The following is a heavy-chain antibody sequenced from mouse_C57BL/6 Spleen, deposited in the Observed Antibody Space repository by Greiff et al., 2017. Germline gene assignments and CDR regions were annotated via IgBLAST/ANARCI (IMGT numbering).Heavy chain of an antibody. D-gene: IGHD2-3*01. CDR2: IDPENGDT. V-gene: IGHV14-4*01. J-gene: IGHJ3*01. Sequence: VQLQQSGAELVRPGASVKLSCTASGFNIKDAYMHWVKQRPEQGLEWIGWIDPENGDTEYASKFQGKATITAHTSSNTAYLQLSSLTSEDTAVYYCTSLYDGTEAWFAYWGKGTLVTVSA. CDR3: TSLYDGTEAWFAY. CDR1: GFNIKDAY.